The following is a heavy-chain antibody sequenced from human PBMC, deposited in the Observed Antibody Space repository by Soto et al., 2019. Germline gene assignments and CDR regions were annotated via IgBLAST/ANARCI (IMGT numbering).Heavy chain of an antibody. CDR1: GGSISTPNYY. D-gene: IGHD1-26*01. CDR2: NYYSGST. CDR3: ARRYTGSYYDY. Sequence: QLQLQESGPGLVKPSETLSLTCTVSGGSISTPNYYWGWIRQPPGKGLEWIGSNYYSGSTYYTPSLQSRVTISVDTSRTQFSLRRTPVAAAVTAVYCCARRYTGSYYDYWGQGTLVTVSS. J-gene: IGHJ4*02. V-gene: IGHV4-39*01.